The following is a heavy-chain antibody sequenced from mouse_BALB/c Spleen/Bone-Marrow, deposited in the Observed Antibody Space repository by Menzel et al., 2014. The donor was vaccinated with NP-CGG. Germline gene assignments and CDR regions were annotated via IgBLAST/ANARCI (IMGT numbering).Heavy chain of an antibody. V-gene: IGHV3-6*02. Sequence: VQLQQSGPGLVKPSPSLSLTCSVTGYSITSGYYWHWIRQFPGNKLEWMGYISYDGSNNYNPSLKNRISITRDTSKNQCCLKLNSVTTEDTATYYCARGGYGFPFDYWGQGTTLTVSS. D-gene: IGHD2-10*02. CDR3: ARGGYGFPFDY. CDR1: GYSITSGYY. J-gene: IGHJ2*01. CDR2: ISYDGSN.